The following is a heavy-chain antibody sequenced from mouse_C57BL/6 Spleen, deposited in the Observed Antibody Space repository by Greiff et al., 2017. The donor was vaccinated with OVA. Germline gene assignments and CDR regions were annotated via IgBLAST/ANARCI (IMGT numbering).Heavy chain of an antibody. V-gene: IGHV1-50*01. D-gene: IGHD1-1*01. Sequence: QVQLQQPGAELVKPGASVKLSCKASGYTFTSYWLQWVKQRPGQGLEWIGEIDPSDSYTNYNQKFKGKATLTVDTSSSPAYMQLRSLTSEDSAVYYWARDYYGSSPAWCAYWGQGTLVTVSA. J-gene: IGHJ3*01. CDR3: ARDYYGSSPAWCAY. CDR2: IDPSDSYT. CDR1: GYTFTSYW.